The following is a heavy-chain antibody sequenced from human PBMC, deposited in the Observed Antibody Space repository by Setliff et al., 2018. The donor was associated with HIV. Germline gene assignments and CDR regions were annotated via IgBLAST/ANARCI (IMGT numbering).Heavy chain of an antibody. J-gene: IGHJ6*03. D-gene: IGHD1-26*01. Sequence: PSETLSLTCSVSGGSVSSTSNYWGWIRQPPGKGLEWIGSINHSGSTNYNPSLKSRVTISVDTSKNQFSLKLSSVTAADTAVYYCARRRPPPSGSYSKYYMDVWGKGTTVTVSS. CDR2: INHSGST. CDR3: ARRRPPPSGSYSKYYMDV. CDR1: GGSVSSTSNY. V-gene: IGHV4-39*07.